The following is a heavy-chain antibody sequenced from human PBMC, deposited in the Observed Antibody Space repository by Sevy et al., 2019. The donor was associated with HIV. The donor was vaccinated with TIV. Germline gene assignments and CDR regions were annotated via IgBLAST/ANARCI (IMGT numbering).Heavy chain of an antibody. Sequence: GGSLRLSCTGSGFTFGDYAMSWFRQAPGMGLEWVGFIRSKDYGGTTEYAASVKGRITISREDSKSIADLQMNSLKTDDTAVYYCTRGYYYDSSGYSDYWGQGTLVTVSS. V-gene: IGHV3-49*03. CDR2: IRSKDYGGTT. D-gene: IGHD3-22*01. CDR3: TRGYYYDSSGYSDY. J-gene: IGHJ4*02. CDR1: GFTFGDYA.